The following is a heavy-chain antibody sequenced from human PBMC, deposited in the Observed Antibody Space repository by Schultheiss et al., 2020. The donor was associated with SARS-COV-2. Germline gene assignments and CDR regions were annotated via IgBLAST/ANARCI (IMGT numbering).Heavy chain of an antibody. V-gene: IGHV4-38-2*02. CDR1: GGSISSGYY. J-gene: IGHJ4*02. CDR2: IYHSGST. CDR3: ARRARIVGATANYYFDY. D-gene: IGHD1-26*01. Sequence: SETLSLTCTVSGGSISSGYYWGWIRQPPGKGLEWIGSIYHSGSTYYNPSLKSRVTISVDTSKNQFSLKLSSVTAADTAVYYCARRARIVGATANYYFDYWGQGTLVTVSS.